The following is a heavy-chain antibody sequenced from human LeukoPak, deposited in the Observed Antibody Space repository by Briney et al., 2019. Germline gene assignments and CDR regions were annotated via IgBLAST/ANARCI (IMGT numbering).Heavy chain of an antibody. V-gene: IGHV1-18*01. CDR1: GYTFTNYG. J-gene: IGHJ4*02. CDR2: ISAYNGNT. CDR3: ARVNGPRTSYYDFWSGYSPADY. D-gene: IGHD3-3*01. Sequence: ASVTVSCKTSGYTFTNYGISWVRQAPGQGLEWMGWISAYNGNTNYAQKLQGRVTMTTDTSTSTAYMELRSLRSDDTAVYYCARVNGPRTSYYDFWSGYSPADYWGQGTLVTVSS.